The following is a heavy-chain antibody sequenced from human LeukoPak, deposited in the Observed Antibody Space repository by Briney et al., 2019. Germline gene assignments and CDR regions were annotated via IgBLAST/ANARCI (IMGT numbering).Heavy chain of an antibody. CDR1: GFTLSSYA. CDR2: ISDTGNT. Sequence: GGSLRLSCAASGFTLSSYAMSWVRQAPGKGLEWVSAISDTGNTYHADSVKGRFTISRDSSKNTLFLQMNRLRPEDAAVYYCAKAPVTTCRGAFCYPFDYWGLGTLVTVSS. V-gene: IGHV3-23*01. CDR3: AKAPVTTCRGAFCYPFDY. J-gene: IGHJ4*02. D-gene: IGHD2-15*01.